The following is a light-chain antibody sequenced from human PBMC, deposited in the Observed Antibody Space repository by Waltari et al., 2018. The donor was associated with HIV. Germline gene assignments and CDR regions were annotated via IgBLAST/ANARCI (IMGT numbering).Light chain of an antibody. J-gene: IGKJ5*01. V-gene: IGKV3-15*01. CDR1: QSIANN. CDR2: GAS. Sequence: EIVMTQSPATLSVSPGERATLSCRASQSIANNLAWYQQKLGQAPRLLIYGASTRATDIPARFSCSGSGTEFTLTINNLQSEDFAVYYCQQNHDWPPITFGQGTRLEIK. CDR3: QQNHDWPPIT.